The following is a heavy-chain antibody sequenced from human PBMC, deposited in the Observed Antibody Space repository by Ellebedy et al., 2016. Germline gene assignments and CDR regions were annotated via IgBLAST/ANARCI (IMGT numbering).Heavy chain of an antibody. V-gene: IGHV3-48*04. J-gene: IGHJ6*02. CDR1: GFTFSSYS. CDR3: ARGDDIVVVTAHNHYYYYGMDV. CDR2: ISSSSSTI. Sequence: GGSLRLSXAASGFTFSSYSMNWVRQAPGKGLEWVSYISSSSSTIYYADSVKGRFTISRDNAKNSLYLQMNSLRAEDTAVYYCARGDDIVVVTAHNHYYYYGMDVWGQGTTVTVSS. D-gene: IGHD2-21*02.